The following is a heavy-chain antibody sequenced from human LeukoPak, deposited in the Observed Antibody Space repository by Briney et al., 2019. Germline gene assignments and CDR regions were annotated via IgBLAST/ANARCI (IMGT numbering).Heavy chain of an antibody. CDR1: GYTLTELS. D-gene: IGHD2-2*01. V-gene: IGHV1-24*01. Sequence: ASVKVSCKVSGYTLTELSMHWVRQAPGKGLEWMGGFDPEDGETIYAQKFQGRVTMTEDTSTDTAYMELSSLRSEDTAVYYCATGEYCSSTGCYAPMRLSLRYWGQGTLVTVSS. CDR3: ATGEYCSSTGCYAPMRLSLRY. CDR2: FDPEDGET. J-gene: IGHJ4*02.